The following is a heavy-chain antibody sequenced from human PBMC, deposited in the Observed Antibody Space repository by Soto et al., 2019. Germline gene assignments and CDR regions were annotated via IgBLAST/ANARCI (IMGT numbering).Heavy chain of an antibody. CDR2: IIPILGIA. D-gene: IGHD2-2*01. Sequence: SVKVSCKASGGTFSSYTISWVRQAPGQGLEWMGRIIPILGIANYAQKFQGRVTITADKSTSTAYMELSSLRSEDTAVYYCARETEDIVVVPAHYYYYYGMDVWGQGTTVTVSS. CDR3: ARETEDIVVVPAHYYYYYGMDV. CDR1: GGTFSSYT. J-gene: IGHJ6*02. V-gene: IGHV1-69*04.